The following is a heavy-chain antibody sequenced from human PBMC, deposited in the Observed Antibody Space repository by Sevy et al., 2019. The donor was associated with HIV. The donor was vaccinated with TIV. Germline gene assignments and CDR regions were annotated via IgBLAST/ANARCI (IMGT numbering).Heavy chain of an antibody. CDR3: ARVGVGSWLPHYYFDY. D-gene: IGHD3-3*01. CDR2: IKKDGSEK. J-gene: IGHJ4*02. CDR1: GFTFNMYW. V-gene: IGHV3-7*01. Sequence: GSLRLSCAASGFTFNMYWMTWVRQAPGKGLEWVANIKKDGSEKYYVDSVKGRFTMSRDNAKNSLYLQMNSLRAEDTGVYYCARVGVGSWLPHYYFDYWGQGALVTVSS.